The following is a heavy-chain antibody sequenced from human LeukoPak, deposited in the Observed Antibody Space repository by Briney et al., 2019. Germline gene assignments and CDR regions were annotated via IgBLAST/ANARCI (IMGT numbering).Heavy chain of an antibody. CDR2: ISGGSNNI. CDR3: TKDQVTGIFGVIILDWYFDL. CDR1: GFTFSSYS. Sequence: GGSLRLSCAASGFTFSSYSMNWVRQAPGKGLEWVSTISGGSNNINYAGSVKGRFTTSRDNSQNTLYLQMNSLNADGTAVYYCTKDQVTGIFGVIILDWYFDLWGRGTLVTVSS. D-gene: IGHD3-3*01. J-gene: IGHJ2*01. V-gene: IGHV3-23*01.